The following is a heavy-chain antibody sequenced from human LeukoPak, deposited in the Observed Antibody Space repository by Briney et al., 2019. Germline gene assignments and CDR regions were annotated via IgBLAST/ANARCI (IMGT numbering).Heavy chain of an antibody. CDR3: ARLWGKFDAFDI. J-gene: IGHJ3*02. V-gene: IGHV1-2*02. CDR1: GYTFTGYY. Sequence: GASVKVSCKTSGYTFTGYYMQWVRQAPGQGLKWMGWIYPNSGVTNSPQKFQGRVTMTRDTSISTAYMELSSLRSDDTAVYYCARLWGKFDAFDIWGQGTMVTVSS. D-gene: IGHD7-27*01. CDR2: IYPNSGVT.